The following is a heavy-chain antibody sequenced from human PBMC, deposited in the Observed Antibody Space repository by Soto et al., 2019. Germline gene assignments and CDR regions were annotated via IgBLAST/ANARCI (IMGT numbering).Heavy chain of an antibody. Sequence: SETLSLTCTVSGGSISSGGYYWGWIRQHPGKGLEWIGYIYYSGSTYYNPSLKSRVTMSVDTSKNQFSLKLSSVTAADTAVYYCARVCLTMVRGVIHYYYGMDVWGQGTTVTVSS. D-gene: IGHD3-10*01. V-gene: IGHV4-31*03. CDR2: IYYSGST. CDR3: ARVCLTMVRGVIHYYYGMDV. CDR1: GGSISSGGYY. J-gene: IGHJ6*02.